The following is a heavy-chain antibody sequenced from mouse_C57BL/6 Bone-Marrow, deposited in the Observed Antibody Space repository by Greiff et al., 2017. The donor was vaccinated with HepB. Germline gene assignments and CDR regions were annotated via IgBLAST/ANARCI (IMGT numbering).Heavy chain of an antibody. CDR1: GYTFTSYW. CDR3: ARRGSSYWYFDV. CDR2: IDPSDSYT. V-gene: IGHV1-59*01. Sequence: VQLQLPGAELVRPGTSVKLSCKASGYTFTSYWMHWVKQRPGQGLEWIGVIDPSDSYTNYNQKFKGKATLTVDTSSSTAYMQLSSLTSEDSAVYYCARRGSSYWYFDVWGTGTTVTVSS. J-gene: IGHJ1*03. D-gene: IGHD1-1*01.